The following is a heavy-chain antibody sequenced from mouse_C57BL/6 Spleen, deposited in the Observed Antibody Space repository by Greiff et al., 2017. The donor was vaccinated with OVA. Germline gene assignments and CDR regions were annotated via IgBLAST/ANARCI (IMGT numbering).Heavy chain of an antibody. V-gene: IGHV1-4*01. CDR3: AVISTVVDFDN. Sequence: QVQLQQSGAELARPGASVKMSCKASGYTFTSYTMHWVKQRPGQGLEWIGYINPSSGYTKYNQKFKDKATLTAEKSSSTAYMQLSSMTSEDTAVYYCAVISTVVDFDNWGQGTTLTVSS. CDR1: GYTFTSYT. CDR2: INPSSGYT. J-gene: IGHJ2*01. D-gene: IGHD1-1*01.